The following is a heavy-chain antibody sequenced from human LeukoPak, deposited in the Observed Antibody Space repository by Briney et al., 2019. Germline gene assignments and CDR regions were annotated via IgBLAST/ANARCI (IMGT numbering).Heavy chain of an antibody. J-gene: IGHJ3*02. V-gene: IGHV3-53*05. D-gene: IGHD6-19*01. CDR1: GFTVSSNY. CDR2: IYSGSTT. CDR3: AKDIGDSSGWYWGGAFDI. Sequence: GGSLRLSCAASGFTVSSNYMSWVRQAPGKGLEWVSLIYSGSTTYYADSVKGRFTISRDNSKNTLYLQMNSLRAEDTALYYCAKDIGDSSGWYWGGAFDIWGQGTMVTVSS.